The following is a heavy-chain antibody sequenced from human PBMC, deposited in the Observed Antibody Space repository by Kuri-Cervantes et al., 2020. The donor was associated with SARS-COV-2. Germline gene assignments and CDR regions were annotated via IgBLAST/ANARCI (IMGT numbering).Heavy chain of an antibody. CDR1: GFTFSSYW. CDR2: IKQDGSEK. D-gene: IGHD3-3*01. V-gene: IGHV3-7*04. J-gene: IGHJ4*02. Sequence: GESLKISCAASGFTFSSYWMSWVRQAPGKGLEWVANIKQDGSEKYYVDSVKGRFAISRDSAKNSLYLQMNSLRAEDTAVYYCARAGVTIFGVVSAFDYWGQGTLVTVSS. CDR3: ARAGVTIFGVVSAFDY.